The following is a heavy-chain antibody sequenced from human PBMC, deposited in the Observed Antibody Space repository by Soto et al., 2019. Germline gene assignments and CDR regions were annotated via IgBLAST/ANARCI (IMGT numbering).Heavy chain of an antibody. D-gene: IGHD4-4*01. CDR2: IYYTGGT. V-gene: IGHV4-59*01. CDR3: ARATVQRHFDS. CDR1: GGSISNKY. J-gene: IGHJ4*02. Sequence: SETLSLTCIVSGGSISNKYWTWIRQPPGKGLEWIGSIYYTGGTTYHPSLTSRVAISLDTSMQRFSLRLNSVTAADTAVYFCARATVQRHFDSGGQGTLVTVSS.